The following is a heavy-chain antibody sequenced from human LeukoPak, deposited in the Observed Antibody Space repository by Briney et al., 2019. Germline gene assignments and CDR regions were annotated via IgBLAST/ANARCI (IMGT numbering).Heavy chain of an antibody. D-gene: IGHD4-17*01. CDR3: ARELTVTTGYFDY. CDR2: ISYDGSDK. CDR1: VFILSNYA. J-gene: IGHJ4*02. Sequence: GGALRLSCAASVFILSNYAMHWVRQAPDKGVEGVALISYDGSDKNFADSVKGRFTISRDNSKMTLFLQMNSLSVEDTAVYYCARELTVTTGYFDYWGQGTQVSVSS. V-gene: IGHV3-33*01.